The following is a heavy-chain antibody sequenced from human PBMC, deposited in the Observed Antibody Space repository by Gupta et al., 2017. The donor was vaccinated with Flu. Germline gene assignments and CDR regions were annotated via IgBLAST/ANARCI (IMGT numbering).Heavy chain of an antibody. CDR3: ATSGTDYDILTGYTEY. D-gene: IGHD3-9*01. CDR2: INHSGST. CDR1: GGSFSGYY. J-gene: IGHJ4*02. Sequence: QVQLQQWGAGLLKPSETLSLTCAVYGGSFSGYYWSWIRQPPGKGLEWIGEINHSGSTNYNPSLKSRVTISVDTSKNQFSLKLSSVTAADTAVYYCATSGTDYDILTGYTEYWGQGTLVTVSS. V-gene: IGHV4-34*01.